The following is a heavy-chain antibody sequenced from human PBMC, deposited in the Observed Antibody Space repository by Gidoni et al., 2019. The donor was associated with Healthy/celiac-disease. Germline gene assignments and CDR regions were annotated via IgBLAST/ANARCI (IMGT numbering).Heavy chain of an antibody. CDR3: AKVFRVYCSGGSCYLDY. CDR1: GLPFSSLA. D-gene: IGHD2-15*01. J-gene: IGHJ4*02. V-gene: IGHV3-23*01. CDR2: IVGSGGST. Sequence: EVQLLESGGGSVQPGGSLRLPCAASGLPFSSLARRWVRQAPGKGLEWVSAIVGSGGSTYYADSVKGRFTISRDNSKNTLYLQMNSLRAEDTAVYYCAKVFRVYCSGGSCYLDYWGQGTLVTVSS.